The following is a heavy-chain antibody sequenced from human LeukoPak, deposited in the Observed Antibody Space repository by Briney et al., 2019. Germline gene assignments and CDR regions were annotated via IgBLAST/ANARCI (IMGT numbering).Heavy chain of an antibody. CDR1: GDTVTEFA. J-gene: IGHJ4*02. Sequence: ASVHVSCKLSGDTVTEFATHWVRPGPGKGLEWVGGFDPQHGAKNDAQNFQGRVTMTEDTSTDTAYMEFSRLTFYDTAVYYCATDFRYYQLVISISVRPNFHSWGQGTLVTVSS. V-gene: IGHV1-24*01. CDR3: ATDFRYYQLVISISVRPNFHS. D-gene: IGHD2-2*01. CDR2: FDPQHGAK.